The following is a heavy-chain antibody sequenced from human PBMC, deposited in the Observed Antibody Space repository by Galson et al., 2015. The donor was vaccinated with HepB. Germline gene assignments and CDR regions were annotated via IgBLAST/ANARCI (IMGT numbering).Heavy chain of an antibody. Sequence: SVTVSCKASGGTFSSHAISWVRQAPGQGLEWMGRIIPILGIANYAQKFQGRVTITADKSTSTAYMELSSLRSEDTAVYYCARGQELRYFDWLLPGYYYGMDVWGQGTTVTVSS. CDR3: ARGQELRYFDWLLPGYYYGMDV. D-gene: IGHD3-9*01. CDR1: GGTFSSHA. J-gene: IGHJ6*02. V-gene: IGHV1-69*04. CDR2: IIPILGIA.